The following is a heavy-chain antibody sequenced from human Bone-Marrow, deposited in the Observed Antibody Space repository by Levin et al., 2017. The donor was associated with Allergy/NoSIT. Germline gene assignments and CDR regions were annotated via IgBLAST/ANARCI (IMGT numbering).Heavy chain of an antibody. D-gene: IGHD2-2*01. CDR1: GDSISSGDYY. CDR3: ARVGFCSKTSCDYYYYAMDV. V-gene: IGHV4-30-4*01. J-gene: IGHJ6*02. Sequence: PSETLSLTCTVSGDSISSGDYYWSWIRQPPGKGLEWIGYIYYSGITYYSPSLKSRVTISVDTSTNQFSLRLNSVTAADTSVYYCARVGFCSKTSCDYYYYAMDVWGQGTTVTVSS. CDR2: IYYSGIT.